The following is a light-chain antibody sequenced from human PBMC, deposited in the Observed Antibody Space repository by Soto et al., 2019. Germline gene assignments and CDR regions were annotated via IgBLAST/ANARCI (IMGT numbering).Light chain of an antibody. Sequence: QSVLTQPPSASGTPGQRVTISCSGSSSNVGSNTVSWYQQLPGTAPKVLIYSDDQRPSGVPDRFSGSRSGSSASLAISGLQSGDEADYYCQSYDSSLGGFWVFGGGTKLTVL. V-gene: IGLV1-44*01. CDR2: SDD. CDR3: QSYDSSLGGFWV. J-gene: IGLJ3*02. CDR1: SSNVGSNT.